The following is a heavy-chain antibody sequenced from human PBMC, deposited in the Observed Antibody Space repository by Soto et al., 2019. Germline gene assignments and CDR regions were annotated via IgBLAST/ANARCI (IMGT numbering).Heavy chain of an antibody. D-gene: IGHD3-10*01. V-gene: IGHV3-23*01. CDR3: ANRNDYGSGSYFPFDH. CDR1: GFTFSSYG. J-gene: IGHJ4*02. CDR2: ISGGGGST. Sequence: VQLLESGGGLVQPGGSLRLSCAASGFTFSSYGMSWVRQAPGKGLEWVSSISGGGGSTYYADSVKGRFTISRDNSKNTLYLQVSSLRAEDTAVYYCANRNDYGSGSYFPFDHWGQGTLVTVSS.